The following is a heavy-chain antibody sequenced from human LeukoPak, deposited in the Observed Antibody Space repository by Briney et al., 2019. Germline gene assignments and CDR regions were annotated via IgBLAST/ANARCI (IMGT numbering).Heavy chain of an antibody. CDR1: GFTFSDYY. J-gene: IGHJ4*02. CDR2: ISSSGSTI. V-gene: IGHV3-11*04. Sequence: AGGSLRLSCAASGFTFSDYYMSWIRQAPGKGLEWVSYISSSGSTIYYADSVKGRFTISRDNAKNTLYLQMNSLRDEDTAVYYCARDSRSSGLTVDYWGQGALVTVSS. CDR3: ARDSRSSGLTVDY. D-gene: IGHD6-19*01.